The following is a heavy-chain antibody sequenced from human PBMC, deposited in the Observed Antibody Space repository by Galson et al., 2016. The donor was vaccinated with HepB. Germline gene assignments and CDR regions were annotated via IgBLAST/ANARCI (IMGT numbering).Heavy chain of an antibody. CDR3: AREGKGGFDI. CDR2: IKQDGTQK. D-gene: IGHD2-15*01. J-gene: IGHJ3*02. CDR1: GFTFSNYW. Sequence: SLRLSCAASGFTFSNYWMSWGRQAPGEGLEWLVNIKQDGTQKDYVDSVKGRFTISRDNAKNSLYLQMNSLRVEDTAVYYCAREGKGGFDIWGQGTMVTVSS. V-gene: IGHV3-7*01.